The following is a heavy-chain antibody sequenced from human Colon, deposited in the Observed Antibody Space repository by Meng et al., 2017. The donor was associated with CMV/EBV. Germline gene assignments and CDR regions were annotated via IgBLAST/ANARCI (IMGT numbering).Heavy chain of an antibody. J-gene: IGHJ4*02. V-gene: IGHV3-74*01. CDR1: GFTLSNYW. CDR2: INRYANLD. D-gene: IGHD3-10*01. Sequence: AASGFTLSNYWVHWVRRAPGKGLEWVSRINRYANLDGSAGSVRGRFTVSRDSARDTVYLQMHSLRLEDTAVYHCARDFGGGDDYWGQGTLVTVSS. CDR3: ARDFGGGDDY.